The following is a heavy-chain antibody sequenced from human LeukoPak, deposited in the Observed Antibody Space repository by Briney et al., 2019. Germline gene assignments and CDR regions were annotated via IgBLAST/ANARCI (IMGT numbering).Heavy chain of an antibody. J-gene: IGHJ4*02. CDR3: ARVFLRRGSDFDY. CDR1: GYTFTSYG. D-gene: IGHD3-10*01. Sequence: ASVTVSCKASGYTFTSYGISWVRQAPGQGLEWMGRINPNSGGTNYAQKFQGRVTMTRDTSISTAYMELSRLRSDDTAVYYCARVFLRRGSDFDYWGQGTLVTVSS. V-gene: IGHV1-2*06. CDR2: INPNSGGT.